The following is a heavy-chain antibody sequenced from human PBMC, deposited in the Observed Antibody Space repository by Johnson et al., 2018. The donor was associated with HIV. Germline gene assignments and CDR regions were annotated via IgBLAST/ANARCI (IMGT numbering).Heavy chain of an antibody. D-gene: IGHD3-3*01. CDR3: ARVGISDYDLAAFDI. J-gene: IGHJ3*02. V-gene: IGHV3-30*02. CDR2: IRYDGSNK. CDR1: GFTFSSYG. Sequence: QMQLVESGGGLVQPGGSLRLSCAASGFTFSSYGMHWVRQAPGKGLEWVAFIRYDGSNKYYADSVKGRFTISGNSSKNTVFLQMNSLRVEDTAVYFCARVGISDYDLAAFDIWGQGTMVTVSS.